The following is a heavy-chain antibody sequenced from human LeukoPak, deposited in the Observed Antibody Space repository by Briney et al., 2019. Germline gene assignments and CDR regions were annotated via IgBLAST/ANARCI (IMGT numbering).Heavy chain of an antibody. V-gene: IGHV3-7*01. CDR2: IKGDGSKK. CDR3: LRDAGWCRGDY. CDR1: GFNFGDSW. J-gene: IGHJ4*02. Sequence: PGGSLRLSCIASGFNFGDSWMSWVRQAPGKGLEWVANIKGDGSKKEYVDSVRGRFTISRDNAKNSLYLQMNSLSVEDTAVYFCLRDAGWCRGDYWGQGTLVSVSS. D-gene: IGHD6-19*01.